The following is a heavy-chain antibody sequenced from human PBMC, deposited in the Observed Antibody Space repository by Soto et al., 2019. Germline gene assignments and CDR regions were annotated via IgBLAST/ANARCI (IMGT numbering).Heavy chain of an antibody. CDR1: GYTFTGYY. CDR3: ARVREYCSGGSCRDPIFDL. V-gene: IGHV1-46*01. CDR2: INPSGGST. J-gene: IGHJ2*01. Sequence: ASVKVSCKASGYTFTGYYMHWVRQAPGQGLEWMGIINPSGGSTSYAQKFQGRVTMTRDTSTSTVYMELSSLRSEDTAVYYCARVREYCSGGSCRDPIFDLWGRGTLVTVSS. D-gene: IGHD2-15*01.